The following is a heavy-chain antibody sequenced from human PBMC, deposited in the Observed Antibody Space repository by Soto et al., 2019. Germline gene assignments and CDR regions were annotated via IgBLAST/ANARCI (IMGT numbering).Heavy chain of an antibody. Sequence: ASVKVSCKASGYTFTSYGISWVRQAPGRGLEWMGWISAYNGNTNYAQKLQGRVTMTTDTSTSTAYMELRSLRSDDTAVYYCAGGEVRGVMPLYYYYYMDVWGKGTTVTVSS. CDR2: ISAYNGNT. CDR1: GYTFTSYG. D-gene: IGHD3-10*01. V-gene: IGHV1-18*01. J-gene: IGHJ6*03. CDR3: AGGEVRGVMPLYYYYYMDV.